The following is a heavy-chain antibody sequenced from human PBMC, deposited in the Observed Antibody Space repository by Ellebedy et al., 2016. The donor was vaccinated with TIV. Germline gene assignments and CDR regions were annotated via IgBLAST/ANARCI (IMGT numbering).Heavy chain of an antibody. CDR2: ISGSGGST. D-gene: IGHD3-22*01. CDR3: AKEGGARYDRGDY. J-gene: IGHJ4*02. Sequence: GESLKISCAASGFTFSSYAMSWVRQAPGKGLEWVSAISGSGGSTYYADSVKGRFTISRDNSKNTLYLQMNSLRAEDTAVYYCAKEGGARYDRGDYWGQGTLVTVSS. V-gene: IGHV3-23*01. CDR1: GFTFSSYA.